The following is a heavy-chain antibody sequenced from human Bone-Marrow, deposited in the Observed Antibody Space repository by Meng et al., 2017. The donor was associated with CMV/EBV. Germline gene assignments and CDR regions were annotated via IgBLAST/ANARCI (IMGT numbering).Heavy chain of an antibody. D-gene: IGHD5-24*01. CDR2: IYYSGST. CDR3: ARRLAMGGLQSEY. Sequence: SETLSLTCTVSGGSISSYYWSWIRQPPGKGLEWIGYIYYSGSTNYNPSLKSRVTISVDTSKNQFSLKLSSVTAADTAVYYCARRLAMGGLQSEYWGQGTLFTVSS. J-gene: IGHJ4*02. V-gene: IGHV4-59*01. CDR1: GGSISSYY.